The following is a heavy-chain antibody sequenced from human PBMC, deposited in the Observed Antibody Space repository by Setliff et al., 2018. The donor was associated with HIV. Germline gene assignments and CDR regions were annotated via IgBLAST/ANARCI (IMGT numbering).Heavy chain of an antibody. CDR2: IHHSGTA. D-gene: IGHD3-10*01. CDR1: GGSFSGHS. CDR3: ARLSGGMVPNY. V-gene: IGHV4-34*01. J-gene: IGHJ4*02. Sequence: PSETLSLTCAVYGGSFSGHSWTWIRQPPGKGLEWIGSIHHSGTAYDNPSLKSRVTISVDPSKNQILLRLSSVTAADTAVYYCARLSGGMVPNYWGQGTLVTVSS.